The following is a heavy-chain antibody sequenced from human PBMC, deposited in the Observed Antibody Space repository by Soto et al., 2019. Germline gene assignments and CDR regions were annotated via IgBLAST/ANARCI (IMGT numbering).Heavy chain of an antibody. J-gene: IGHJ6*03. CDR1: GFTFSSYS. Sequence: GGSLRLSCAASGFTFSSYSMNWVRQAPGKGLEWVSSISSSSSYIYYADSVKGRFTISRDNAKNSLYLQMNSLRAEDTAVYYCAIDCSSTSCYARLLPYYYMDVWGKGTTVTVSS. D-gene: IGHD2-2*01. CDR2: ISSSSSYI. V-gene: IGHV3-21*01. CDR3: AIDCSSTSCYARLLPYYYMDV.